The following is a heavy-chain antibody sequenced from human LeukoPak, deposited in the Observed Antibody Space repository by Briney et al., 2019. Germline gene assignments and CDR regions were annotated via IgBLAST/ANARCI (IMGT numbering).Heavy chain of an antibody. CDR2: ISYDGSNK. Sequence: GGSLRLSCAASGFTFSSYGMHWVRQAPGKGLEWVAVISYDGSNKYYADSVKGRFTISRDNSKNTLYLQMNSLRAEDTAVYYCAKDSYGDSHFDYWGQGTLVTVS. CDR3: AKDSYGDSHFDY. D-gene: IGHD4-17*01. V-gene: IGHV3-30*18. J-gene: IGHJ4*02. CDR1: GFTFSSYG.